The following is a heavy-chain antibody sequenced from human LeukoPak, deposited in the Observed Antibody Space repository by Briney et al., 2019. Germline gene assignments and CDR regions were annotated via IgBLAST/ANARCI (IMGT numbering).Heavy chain of an antibody. CDR2: IIPIFGTA. J-gene: IGHJ4*02. D-gene: IGHD3-16*02. CDR3: ARAGPDYVWGSYREAFDY. CDR1: GGTFSSYA. Sequence: SVKVSCKASGGTFSSYAISWVRQAPGQGLEWMGRIIPIFGTANYAQKFQGRVTITTDESTSTAYLELSSLRSEDTAVYYCARAGPDYVWGSYREAFDYWGQGTLVTVSS. V-gene: IGHV1-69*05.